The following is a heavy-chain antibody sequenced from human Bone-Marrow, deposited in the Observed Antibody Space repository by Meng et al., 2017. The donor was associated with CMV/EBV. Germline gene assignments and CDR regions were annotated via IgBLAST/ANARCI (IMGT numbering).Heavy chain of an antibody. CDR3: ARFLVWYQLLFDY. J-gene: IGHJ4*02. Sequence: GESLKISCAASGFTFSSYWMSWVRQAPGKGLEWVANIKEDGSEKYYVDSVRGRFTISRDNAKTSLYLQMNSLRAEDTAVYYCARFLVWYQLLFDYWGQGTLVTVSS. D-gene: IGHD2-2*01. V-gene: IGHV3-7*01. CDR1: GFTFSSYW. CDR2: IKEDGSEK.